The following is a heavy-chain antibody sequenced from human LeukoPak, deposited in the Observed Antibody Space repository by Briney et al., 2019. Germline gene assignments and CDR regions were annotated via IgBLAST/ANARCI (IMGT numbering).Heavy chain of an antibody. D-gene: IGHD6-13*01. Sequence: GGSLRPSCAASGFTFSSYAMSWVRQAPGKGLEWVSGISGSGGSTYYADSVKGRFTISRDSSKNTLYLQMNSLRAEDTAVYYCARPSTSGIAAAGLKYWGQGTLVTVSS. J-gene: IGHJ4*02. CDR3: ARPSTSGIAAAGLKY. V-gene: IGHV3-23*01. CDR2: ISGSGGST. CDR1: GFTFSSYA.